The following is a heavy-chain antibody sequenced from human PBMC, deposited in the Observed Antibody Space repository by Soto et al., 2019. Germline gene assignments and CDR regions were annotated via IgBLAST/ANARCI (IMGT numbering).Heavy chain of an antibody. CDR3: AKGLYYYDSSGYRLFDY. CDR2: VSVSGGTT. J-gene: IGHJ4*02. Sequence: GGSLRLSCAASGFMFNNYAMSWERQAPGKGLEWVSTVSVSGGTTYYADSLKGRFTISRDNSKKTVYLQMNRLRADDTAIYYCAKGLYYYDSSGYRLFDYWGQGTLVTVSS. V-gene: IGHV3-23*01. CDR1: GFMFNNYA. D-gene: IGHD3-22*01.